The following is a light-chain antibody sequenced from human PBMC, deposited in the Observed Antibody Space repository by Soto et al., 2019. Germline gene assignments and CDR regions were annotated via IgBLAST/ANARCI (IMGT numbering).Light chain of an antibody. J-gene: IGKJ4*01. V-gene: IGKV1-39*01. CDR2: SAS. Sequence: DIQMTQSPSSLSSSLGDRVTITCWAGQSIRRNLNWYQQELGKTPKLLIYSASTLQSGVPSRFSGSGSGTAFSLTISSLQPEDFATYYCQQSYSSPLTVGGGTKVEIK. CDR3: QQSYSSPLT. CDR1: QSIRRN.